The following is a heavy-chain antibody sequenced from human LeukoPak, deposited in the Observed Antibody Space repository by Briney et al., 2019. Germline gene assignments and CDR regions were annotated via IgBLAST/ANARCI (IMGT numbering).Heavy chain of an antibody. CDR1: GFTFRCYA. V-gene: IGHV3-30-3*01. J-gene: IGHJ2*01. CDR2: DGNNN. CDR3: ARAPDYYFDL. Sequence: PGRSLIISCAASGFTFRCYAIHWVRQAPGKGLEWVAVDGNNNYYADPVKGRFTISRDNSKNSVYLQMNSLRAEDTAVSYCARAPDYYFDLWGRGTLVTVSS. D-gene: IGHD4-11*01.